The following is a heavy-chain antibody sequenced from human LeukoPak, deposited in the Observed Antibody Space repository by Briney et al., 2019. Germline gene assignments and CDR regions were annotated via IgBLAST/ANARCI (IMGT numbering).Heavy chain of an antibody. Sequence: GGSLRLSCVASRFSFRNYAIHWVRQAPGKGLEYVSVINTDGRITYYADSVKGRFTISRDNSKNTVYLQMGSLRGEDMAVYYCTRDGGSFCDFDYWGQGALVTVSS. J-gene: IGHJ4*02. D-gene: IGHD1-26*01. V-gene: IGHV3-64*02. CDR2: INTDGRIT. CDR1: RFSFRNYA. CDR3: TRDGGSFCDFDY.